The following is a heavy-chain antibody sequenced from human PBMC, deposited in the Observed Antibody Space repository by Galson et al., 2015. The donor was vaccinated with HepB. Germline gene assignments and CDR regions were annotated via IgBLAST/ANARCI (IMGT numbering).Heavy chain of an antibody. V-gene: IGHV3-33*01. D-gene: IGHD6-13*01. CDR1: GFTFSSYG. J-gene: IGHJ4*02. CDR3: ARKIAAAGRSAFDY. Sequence: SLRLSCAASGFTFSSYGMHWVRQAPGKGLEWVAVIWYDGSNKYYADSVKGRFTISRDNSKNTLYLQMNSLRAEDTAVYYCARKIAAAGRSAFDYWGQGTLVTVSS. CDR2: IWYDGSNK.